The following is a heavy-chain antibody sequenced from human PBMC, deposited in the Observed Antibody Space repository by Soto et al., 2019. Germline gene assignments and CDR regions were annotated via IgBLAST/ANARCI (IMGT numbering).Heavy chain of an antibody. J-gene: IGHJ4*02. CDR2: INHSGST. Sequence: QVQLQQWGAGLLKPSETLSLTCAVYGGSFSGYYWSSIRQPPGKGLEWIGEINHSGSTNYNPSLKSRVTISLDTSKNQFSLKLSSVTAADTAVYYCARGYGRNSDYWGQGTLVTVSS. CDR3: ARGYGRNSDY. D-gene: IGHD3-10*01. V-gene: IGHV4-34*01. CDR1: GGSFSGYY.